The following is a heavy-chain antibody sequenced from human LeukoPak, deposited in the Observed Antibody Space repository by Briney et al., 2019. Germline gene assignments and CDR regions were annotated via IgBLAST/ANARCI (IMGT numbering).Heavy chain of an antibody. CDR2: ISYDGSNK. D-gene: IGHD3-22*01. CDR3: ARGHRSTYYYDSSGYSAHYYYYGMDV. Sequence: GRSLRLSCAASGFTFSSYAMHWVRQAPGKGLEWVAVISYDGSNKYYADSVKGRFTISRDTSKNTLYVQMNSLRAEDTAVYYCARGHRSTYYYDSSGYSAHYYYYGMDVWGQGTTVTVSS. V-gene: IGHV3-30-3*01. CDR1: GFTFSSYA. J-gene: IGHJ6*02.